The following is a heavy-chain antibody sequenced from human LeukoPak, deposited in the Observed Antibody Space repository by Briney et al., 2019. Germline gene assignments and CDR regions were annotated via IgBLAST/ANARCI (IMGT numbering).Heavy chain of an antibody. CDR1: GGSISSGGYY. D-gene: IGHD6-13*01. Sequence: SQTLSLTRTVSGGSISSGGYYWSWIRQPPGKGLEWIGYIYHSGSTYYNPSLKSRVTISVDRSKNQFSLKLSSVTAADTAVYYCARAGRIAAAWDWGQGTLVTVSS. CDR3: ARAGRIAAAWD. V-gene: IGHV4-30-2*01. J-gene: IGHJ4*02. CDR2: IYHSGST.